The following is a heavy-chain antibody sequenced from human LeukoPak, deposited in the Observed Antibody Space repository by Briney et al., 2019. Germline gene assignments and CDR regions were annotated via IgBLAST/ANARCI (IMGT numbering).Heavy chain of an antibody. CDR1: KVTFSDYA. CDR3: AKGTGINHYHWIDP. Sequence: GGSLRLSCAASKVTFSDYAMNWVRQPPGKGLEWVSGISGSGGNTYYADSVKGRFTISRDNSKNTLYLQMNSLRAEDTALYYCAKGTGINHYHWIDPWGQGTQVTVSS. CDR2: ISGSGGNT. D-gene: IGHD3/OR15-3a*01. J-gene: IGHJ5*02. V-gene: IGHV3-23*01.